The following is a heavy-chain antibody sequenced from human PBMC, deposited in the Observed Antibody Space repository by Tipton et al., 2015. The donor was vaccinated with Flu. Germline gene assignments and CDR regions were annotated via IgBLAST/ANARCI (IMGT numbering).Heavy chain of an antibody. CDR2: ISAYTGNT. CDR1: GYTFSNYG. V-gene: IGHV1-18*01. D-gene: IGHD4-11*01. CDR3: ARDMTTAVFDY. J-gene: IGHJ4*02. Sequence: QLVQSGAEVKKPGASVIVSCTASGYTFSNYGFSWERQAPGQGLEWMGWISAYTGNTNYAQKLQGRVTMTTDTSTSTAYMELRSLRSDDTAVYYCARDMTTAVFDYWGQGTLVTVSS.